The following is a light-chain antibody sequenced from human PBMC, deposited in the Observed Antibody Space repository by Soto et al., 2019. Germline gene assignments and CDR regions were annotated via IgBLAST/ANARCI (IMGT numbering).Light chain of an antibody. Sequence: EIVLTQSPGTLSLSPGERATHSCRASQSVSSSYLGWYQQKPGQAPRLLIYGASSRATGIPDRFSGSGSGTDFTLTISRLEPEDFAVYYCQQYGSSPKTFGQGTKVDIK. V-gene: IGKV3-20*01. CDR3: QQYGSSPKT. J-gene: IGKJ1*01. CDR1: QSVSSSY. CDR2: GAS.